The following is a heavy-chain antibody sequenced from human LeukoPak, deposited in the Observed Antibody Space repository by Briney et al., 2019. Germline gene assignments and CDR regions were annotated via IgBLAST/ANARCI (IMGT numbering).Heavy chain of an antibody. V-gene: IGHV3-21*01. Sequence: PGGSLRLSCAASGFTFSSYAMSWVRQAPGKGLEWVSSISSSSSYIYYADSVKGRFTISRDNAKNSLYLQMNSLRAEDTAVYYCARDAAGLFDYWGQGTLVTVSS. CDR3: ARDAAGLFDY. D-gene: IGHD6-13*01. J-gene: IGHJ4*02. CDR1: GFTFSSYA. CDR2: ISSSSSYI.